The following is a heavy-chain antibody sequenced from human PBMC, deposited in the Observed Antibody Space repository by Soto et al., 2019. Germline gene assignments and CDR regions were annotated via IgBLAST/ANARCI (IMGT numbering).Heavy chain of an antibody. V-gene: IGHV4-4*02. Sequence: SETLSLTCAASGGSISSSNWWSFFRQPPGKGLEWIGEIYHSGSTNYNPSLKSRVTISVDKSKNQFSLKLSSVTAADTAVYYCARSLRGDYGDYVYYYGMDVWGQGTTVTVSS. D-gene: IGHD4-17*01. CDR3: ARSLRGDYGDYVYYYGMDV. J-gene: IGHJ6*02. CDR2: IYHSGST. CDR1: GGSISSSNW.